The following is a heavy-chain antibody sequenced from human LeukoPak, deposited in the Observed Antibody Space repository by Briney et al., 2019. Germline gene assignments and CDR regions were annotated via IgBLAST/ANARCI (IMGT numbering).Heavy chain of an antibody. V-gene: IGHV3-23*01. Sequence: PGASLRLSCAASGFTFSSNAMSWVRQAPGKGLEWVSAISGSGGSTYYADSVKGRFTISRDNSKTTLYLQMNSLRAEDTAVYYCAKAPYSSSWYYFDFWGQGTLVTVSS. CDR2: ISGSGGST. CDR1: GFTFSSNA. J-gene: IGHJ4*02. CDR3: AKAPYSSSWYYFDF. D-gene: IGHD6-13*01.